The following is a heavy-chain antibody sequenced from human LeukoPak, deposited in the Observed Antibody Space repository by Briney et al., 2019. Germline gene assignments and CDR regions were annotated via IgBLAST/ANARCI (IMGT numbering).Heavy chain of an antibody. CDR3: AKGFYDSGP. Sequence: GGSLRLSCAASGFTVSAYAMAWVRQAPGKGLEYVALTSYDGNNEYYADSVEGRFTISRDNSKNTVYLQMNSLRVEDTAVYYCAKGFYDSGPWGQGTLVTVSS. CDR1: GFTVSAYA. V-gene: IGHV3-30*18. CDR2: TSYDGNNE. J-gene: IGHJ5*02. D-gene: IGHD3-22*01.